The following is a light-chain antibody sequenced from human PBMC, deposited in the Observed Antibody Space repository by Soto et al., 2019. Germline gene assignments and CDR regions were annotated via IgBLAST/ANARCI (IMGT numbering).Light chain of an antibody. Sequence: DIQMTQSPSTLSGSVGDRVTITCRASQTISSWLAWYQQKPGKAPKLLIYKASTVKSGVPSRFSGSGSGTDFTLTISSLQPEDVASYYCQNHNSAPITFGQGTRLEIK. CDR2: KAS. CDR1: QTISSW. V-gene: IGKV1-5*03. CDR3: QNHNSAPIT. J-gene: IGKJ5*01.